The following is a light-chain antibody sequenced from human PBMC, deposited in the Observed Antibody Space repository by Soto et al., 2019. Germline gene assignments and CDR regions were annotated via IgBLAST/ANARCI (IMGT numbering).Light chain of an antibody. CDR1: QDIRNY. J-gene: IGKJ3*01. CDR2: AAS. CDR3: QKYDRAPFT. Sequence: DIQMTQSPSSLSVPVGDRVTITCRASQDIRNYLAWYQQKPGKVPKLLIYAASTLQSGVPSRFSGSGSGTDFTLTINSLQPEDIATYYCQKYDRAPFTFGPGTKVDIK. V-gene: IGKV1-27*01.